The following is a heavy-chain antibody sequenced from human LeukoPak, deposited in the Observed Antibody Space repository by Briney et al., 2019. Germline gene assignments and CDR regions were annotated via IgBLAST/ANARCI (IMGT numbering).Heavy chain of an antibody. Sequence: GGSLRLSCAASGFTFSDHYMSWIRQAPGKGLECVSYISGGGSTTYYTDSVKGRFTISRDNGKNALYLQMNSLRAEDTAVYYCAREIAADRGFDSWGQGTLVTVSS. CDR3: AREIAADRGFDS. D-gene: IGHD6-6*01. CDR2: ISGGGSTT. CDR1: GFTFSDHY. V-gene: IGHV3-11*01. J-gene: IGHJ4*02.